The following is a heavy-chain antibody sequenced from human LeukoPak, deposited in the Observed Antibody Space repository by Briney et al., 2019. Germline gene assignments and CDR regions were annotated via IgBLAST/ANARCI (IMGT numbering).Heavy chain of an antibody. Sequence: GGSLRLSCAASGFTFSSYWMSWVRQAPGKGLEWVANIKQDGSEKYYVDSVKGRFTISRDNAKNSLYLQMNSLRAEDTAVYYCARDDLEKADTDWFDPWGQGTLVTVSS. CDR1: GFTFSSYW. CDR3: ARDDLEKADTDWFDP. J-gene: IGHJ5*02. V-gene: IGHV3-7*01. CDR2: IKQDGSEK.